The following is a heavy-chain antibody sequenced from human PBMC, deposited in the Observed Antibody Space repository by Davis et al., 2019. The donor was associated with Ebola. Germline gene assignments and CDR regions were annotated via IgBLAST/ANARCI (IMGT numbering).Heavy chain of an antibody. V-gene: IGHV1-18*01. CDR1: GYTFTSYG. J-gene: IGHJ5*02. D-gene: IGHD2-15*01. Sequence: ASVKVSCKASGYTFTSYGISWVRQAPGQGLEWMGWISAYNGNTNYAQKLQGRVTMTTDTSTSTAYMELRSLRSDDTAVYYCASQYCSGGSCSNNWFDPWGQGTLVTVSS. CDR2: ISAYNGNT. CDR3: ASQYCSGGSCSNNWFDP.